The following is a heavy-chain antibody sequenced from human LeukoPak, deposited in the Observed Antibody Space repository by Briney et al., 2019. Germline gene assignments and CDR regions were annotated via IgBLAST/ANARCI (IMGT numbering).Heavy chain of an antibody. V-gene: IGHV3-30*18. Sequence: GGSLRLSCAASGFTFSNYGMHWVRQAPGKGLEWVAVISYDGSNKYYGDSVRGRFTISRDNSKNTLYLRTNSLRAEDTAVYYCAKPYYYDSSGHFDYWGQGTLVTVSS. D-gene: IGHD3-22*01. CDR2: ISYDGSNK. CDR3: AKPYYYDSSGHFDY. CDR1: GFTFSNYG. J-gene: IGHJ4*02.